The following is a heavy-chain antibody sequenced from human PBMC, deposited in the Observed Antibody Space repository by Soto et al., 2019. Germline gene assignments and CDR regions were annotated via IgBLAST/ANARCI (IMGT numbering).Heavy chain of an antibody. CDR2: IYYSGTT. CDR3: AASCVACGGFNYYGMDV. V-gene: IGHV4-31*03. Sequence: QVQLQESGPGLVKPSQTLSLTCTVSGGSISSGGYYWYWIRQHPGKGLEWIGYIYYSGTTYYTPCIKSRVTITGDMSKEQVYLKMRSVTAADPAVYYCAASCVACGGFNYYGMDVWGQGTTVTVSS. CDR1: GGSISSGGYY. D-gene: IGHD2-21*01. J-gene: IGHJ6*02.